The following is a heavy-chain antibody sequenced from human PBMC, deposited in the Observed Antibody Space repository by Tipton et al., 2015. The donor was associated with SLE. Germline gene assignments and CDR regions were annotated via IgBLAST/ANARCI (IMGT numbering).Heavy chain of an antibody. CDR2: ISYSGST. D-gene: IGHD2-8*02. V-gene: IGHV4-31*03. J-gene: IGHJ4*02. Sequence: TLSLTCTVSGGSISSGGYYWSWIRQSPGKGLEWIGYISYSGSTNYNSSLKSRLTISVDTSKNQFSLKLSSVTAADTAVYYCARDVDGYNTGWFPYYFDYWGQGTLVTVSS. CDR3: ARDVDGYNTGWFPYYFDY. CDR1: GGSISSGGYY.